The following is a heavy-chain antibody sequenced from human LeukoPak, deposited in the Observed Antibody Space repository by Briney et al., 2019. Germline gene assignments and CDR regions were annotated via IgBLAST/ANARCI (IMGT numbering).Heavy chain of an antibody. CDR1: GYTFTSYG. V-gene: IGHV1-18*01. D-gene: IGHD6-19*01. CDR3: ARQGTGGTQWPVDD. CDR2: ISAYDGNT. J-gene: IGHJ4*02. Sequence: ASVKVSCKASGYTFTSYGITWVRQAPGQGLEWMWWISAYDGNTNYAQNLQGRVTITTDTFTSTAYMELRSLRSDDTDLYYCARQGTGGTQWPVDDWGQETMVTVSS.